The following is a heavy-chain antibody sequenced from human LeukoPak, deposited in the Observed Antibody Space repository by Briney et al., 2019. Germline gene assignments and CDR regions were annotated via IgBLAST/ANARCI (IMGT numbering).Heavy chain of an antibody. D-gene: IGHD6-6*01. CDR3: ARHRRGSSGWFDP. CDR1: GGSISSYY. CDR2: IYYSGST. J-gene: IGHJ5*02. Sequence: SETLSLTCTVSGGSISSYYWSWIRQPPGKGPEWIGYIYYSGSTNYNPSLKSRVTISVDTSKNQFSLKLSSVTAADTAVYYCARHRRGSSGWFDPWGQGTLVTVSS. V-gene: IGHV4-59*08.